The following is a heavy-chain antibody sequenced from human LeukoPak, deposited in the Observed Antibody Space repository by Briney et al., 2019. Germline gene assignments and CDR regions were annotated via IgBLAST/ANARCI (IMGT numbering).Heavy chain of an antibody. CDR1: GGSFSGYY. Sequence: SETLSLTCAVYGGSFSGYYWSRIRQPPGKGLEWIGEINHSGSTNYNPSLKSRVTISVDTSKNQFSLKLSSVTAADTAVYYCARRGPRITMVRGVIYSWFDPWGQGTLVIVSS. V-gene: IGHV4-34*01. CDR3: ARRGPRITMVRGVIYSWFDP. J-gene: IGHJ5*02. D-gene: IGHD3-10*01. CDR2: INHSGST.